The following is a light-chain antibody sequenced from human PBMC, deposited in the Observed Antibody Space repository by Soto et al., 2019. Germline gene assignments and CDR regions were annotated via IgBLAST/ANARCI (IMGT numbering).Light chain of an antibody. Sequence: QSVLTQPASVSGSPGQSITISCTGTSSDVGGYNYVSWYQQHPGKAPRLMIYEVSDRPSGVSNRFSGSKSGNTASLTISGLQAEDEADYYCTSYTSSGAPYVFGTGTKVTAL. CDR2: EVS. V-gene: IGLV2-14*01. J-gene: IGLJ1*01. CDR3: TSYTSSGAPYV. CDR1: SSDVGGYNY.